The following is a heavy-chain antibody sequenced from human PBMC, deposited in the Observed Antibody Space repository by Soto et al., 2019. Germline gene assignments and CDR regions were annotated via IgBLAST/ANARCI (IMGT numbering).Heavy chain of an antibody. Sequence: PSETLSLTCTVSGGSFSSYYWSWIRQPPGKGLEWIGYIYFRGTTNYNPSLKSRVTMSADTSKNQFSLKLNSVTAADTAVYYCARMNYYDTSGYPFDYWGQGMMVTVSS. CDR3: ARMNYYDTSGYPFDY. CDR1: GGSFSSYY. CDR2: IYFRGTT. D-gene: IGHD3-22*01. V-gene: IGHV4-59*01. J-gene: IGHJ4*02.